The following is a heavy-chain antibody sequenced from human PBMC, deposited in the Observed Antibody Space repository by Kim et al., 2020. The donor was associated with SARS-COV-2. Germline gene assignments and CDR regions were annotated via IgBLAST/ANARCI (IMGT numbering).Heavy chain of an antibody. CDR2: IYYSGST. D-gene: IGHD3-10*01. CDR1: GGSISSSSYY. Sequence: SETLSLTCTVSGGSISSSSYYWGWIRQPPGKGLEWIGSIYYSGSTYYNPSLKSRVTISVDTSKNQFSLKLSSVTAADTAVYYCARLGSGQRTLPPIPFDYCGQGTLVTVSS. CDR3: ARLGSGQRTLPPIPFDY. J-gene: IGHJ4*02. V-gene: IGHV4-39*01.